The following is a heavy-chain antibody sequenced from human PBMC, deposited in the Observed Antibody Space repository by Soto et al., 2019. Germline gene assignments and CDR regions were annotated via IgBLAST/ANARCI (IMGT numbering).Heavy chain of an antibody. D-gene: IGHD5-18*01. CDR3: ARDRGYSYGYTDY. Sequence: PGGSLRLSCAASGFTFSSYGMHWVRQAPGKGLEWVAVISYDGRNKYYADSVKGRFTISRDNSKNTLYLQMNSLRAEDTAVYYCARDRGYSYGYTDYWGQGTLVTVSS. V-gene: IGHV3-33*08. J-gene: IGHJ4*02. CDR2: ISYDGRNK. CDR1: GFTFSSYG.